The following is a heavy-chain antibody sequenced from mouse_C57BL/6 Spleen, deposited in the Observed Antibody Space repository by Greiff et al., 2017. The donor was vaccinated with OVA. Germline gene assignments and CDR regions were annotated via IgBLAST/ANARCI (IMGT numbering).Heavy chain of an antibody. J-gene: IGHJ3*01. CDR1: GYTFTSYW. D-gene: IGHD2-3*01. V-gene: IGHV1-5*01. Sequence: VQLQQSGTVLARPGASVKMSCKTSGYTFTSYWMHWVKQRPGQGLEWIGAIYPGNSDTSYNQKFKGKAKLTAVTSASTAYMELSSLTNEDSAVYYCTSPDGYYGGFAYWGQGTLVTVSA. CDR3: TSPDGYYGGFAY. CDR2: IYPGNSDT.